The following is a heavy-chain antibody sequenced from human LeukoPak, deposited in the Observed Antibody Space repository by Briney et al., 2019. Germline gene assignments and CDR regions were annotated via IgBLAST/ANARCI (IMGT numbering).Heavy chain of an antibody. CDR1: GGSISSGGYY. V-gene: IGHV4-30-2*01. CDR3: ARALPGDFDY. Sequence: SETLSLTCTVSGGSISSGGYYWSWIRQPPGKGLEWIGYIFHSGSTYYNPSLKSRVTISVDRSKNQFSLNLSSVTAADTAVYYCARALPGDFDYWGQGTLVTVSS. D-gene: IGHD3-10*01. CDR2: IFHSGST. J-gene: IGHJ4*02.